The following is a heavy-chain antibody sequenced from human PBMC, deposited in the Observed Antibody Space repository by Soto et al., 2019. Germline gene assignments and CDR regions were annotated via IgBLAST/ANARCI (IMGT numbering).Heavy chain of an antibody. CDR3: AVRERTTGPFDY. D-gene: IGHD4-17*01. CDR2: IIPIFGTA. Sequence: ASVKVSCKASGGTFSSYAISWVRQAPGQGLEWMGGIIPIFGTANYAQKFQGRVTITADESTSTAYMELSSLRSEDTAVYYCAVRERTTGPFDYWGQGTLVTVSS. J-gene: IGHJ4*02. V-gene: IGHV1-69*13. CDR1: GGTFSSYA.